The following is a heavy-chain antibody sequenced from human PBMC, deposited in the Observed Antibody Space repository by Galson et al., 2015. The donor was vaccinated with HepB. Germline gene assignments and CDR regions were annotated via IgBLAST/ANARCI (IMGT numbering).Heavy chain of an antibody. J-gene: IGHJ4*02. Sequence: SLRLSCAASGFTFSNYGMHWVRQAPGKGLEWVALISYDGSIEYYADSVKGRFTISRDDSKNTLYLHMNSLRGEDTAVYYCAIAVAALLDHWGQGTLVTVSS. CDR3: AIAVAALLDH. CDR2: ISYDGSIE. D-gene: IGHD2-15*01. CDR1: GFTFSNYG. V-gene: IGHV3-30*03.